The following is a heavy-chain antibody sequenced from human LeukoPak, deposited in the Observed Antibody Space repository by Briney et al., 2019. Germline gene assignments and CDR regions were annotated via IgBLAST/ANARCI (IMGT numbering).Heavy chain of an antibody. CDR1: GFTFSSYW. Sequence: GGSLRLSCVASGFTFSSYWMHWVRQPPGKGLVWVSRIYVDGRTTNYADSVKGRFTISRDNSKNTLYLQMNSLRAEDTALYFCARDDRSGVVVAALDYWGQGTLVTVSS. V-gene: IGHV3-74*01. CDR2: IYVDGRTT. J-gene: IGHJ4*02. CDR3: ARDDRSGVVVAALDY. D-gene: IGHD3-22*01.